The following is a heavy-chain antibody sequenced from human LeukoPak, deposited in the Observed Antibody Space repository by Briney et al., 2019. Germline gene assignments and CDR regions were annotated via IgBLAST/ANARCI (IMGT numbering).Heavy chain of an antibody. Sequence: GASVKVSCKASGGTFSSYAISWVRQAPGQGLEWMGGIIPIFGTANYAQKFQGRVTITADKSTSTAYMELSSLRSEDTAVYYCARGPVLYYDSSGYYFDDYWGQGTLVTVSS. V-gene: IGHV1-69*06. J-gene: IGHJ4*02. CDR2: IIPIFGTA. CDR3: ARGPVLYYDSSGYYFDDY. CDR1: GGTFSSYA. D-gene: IGHD3-22*01.